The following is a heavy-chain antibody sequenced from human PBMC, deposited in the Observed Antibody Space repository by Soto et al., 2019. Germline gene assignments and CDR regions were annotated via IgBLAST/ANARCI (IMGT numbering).Heavy chain of an antibody. CDR3: ASEGHDYAFDY. CDR1: GFTFSSYA. V-gene: IGHV3-30-3*01. Sequence: SLRLSCAASGFTFSSYAMPWVRQTPGKGLEWVSVISYEGSNKYYADSVKGRFTNSRANSKSTLYLQMNSLRTEDTAVYYCASEGHDYAFDYLGQGTLATDSS. D-gene: IGHD4-17*01. CDR2: ISYEGSNK. J-gene: IGHJ4*02.